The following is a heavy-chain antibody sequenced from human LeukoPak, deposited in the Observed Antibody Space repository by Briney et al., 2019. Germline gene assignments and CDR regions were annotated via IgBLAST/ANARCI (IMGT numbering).Heavy chain of an antibody. D-gene: IGHD3-10*01. J-gene: IGHJ4*02. CDR2: IYPGDSDT. CDR1: GYSFTSYW. V-gene: IGHV5-51*01. CDR3: ARAVWFGELPSDY. Sequence: GESLKISCKGSGYSFTSYWIGWVRQMPGKGLEWMGIIYPGDSDTRYSPSFQGQVTISADKSISTAYMELSRLRSDDTAVYYCARAVWFGELPSDYWGQGTLVTVSS.